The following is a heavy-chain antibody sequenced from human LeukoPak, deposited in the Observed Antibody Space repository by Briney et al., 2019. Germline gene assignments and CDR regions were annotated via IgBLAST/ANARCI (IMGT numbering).Heavy chain of an antibody. V-gene: IGHV1-18*01. CDR2: ISAYNGNT. J-gene: IGHJ6*04. CDR1: GYTFTSYG. CDR3: ARDSGIAAAGTVMDV. Sequence: ASVKVSCKASGYTFTSYGISWVRQAPGQGLEWMGWISAYNGNTNYAQKLQGRVTMATDTSTSTAYMELRSLRSDDTAVYYGARDSGIAAAGTVMDVWGKGTTVTVSS. D-gene: IGHD6-13*01.